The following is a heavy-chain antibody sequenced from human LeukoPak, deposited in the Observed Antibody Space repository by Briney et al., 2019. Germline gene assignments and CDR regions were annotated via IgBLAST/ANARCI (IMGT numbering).Heavy chain of an antibody. CDR3: TTEERVSSGYCSGGSCQSDFDY. CDR2: IKSKTDGGTT. D-gene: IGHD2-15*01. J-gene: IGHJ4*02. V-gene: IGHV3-15*01. Sequence: GGPLRLSCAASGFTFSNAWMNWVRQAPGKGLEWVGRIKSKTDGGTTDYAAPVKGRFTISRDDSKNTLYLQMNSLKTEDTAVYYCTTEERVSSGYCSGGSCQSDFDYWGQGTLVTVSS. CDR1: GFTFSNAW.